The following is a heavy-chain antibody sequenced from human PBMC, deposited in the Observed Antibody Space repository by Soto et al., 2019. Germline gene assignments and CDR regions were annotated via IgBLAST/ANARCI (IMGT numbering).Heavy chain of an antibody. D-gene: IGHD6-6*01. Sequence: GESLKISCTGSAYTFTRNWIGWVRQMPGKGLEWMGIIYPGDSDTRYSPSFQGQVTMSADMSISTVYLKWSSLKASDTAIYYCARLLGSSSAYFYGMDVWGQGTTVTVSS. J-gene: IGHJ6*02. CDR1: AYTFTRNW. CDR2: IYPGDSDT. V-gene: IGHV5-51*01. CDR3: ARLLGSSSAYFYGMDV.